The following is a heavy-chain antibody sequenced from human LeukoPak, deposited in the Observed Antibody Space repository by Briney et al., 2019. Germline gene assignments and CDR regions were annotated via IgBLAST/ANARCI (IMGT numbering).Heavy chain of an antibody. CDR1: GGSISSSSYY. Sequence: PSETLSLTCTVSGGSISSSSYYWGWIRQPPGKGLEWIGSIYYSGSTYYNTSFKSRVTISVDTSKNQFSLKLSSVTAADTAVYYCASPWHYSSGWYSSLSFVYWGQGTLVTVSS. CDR2: IYYSGST. D-gene: IGHD6-19*01. CDR3: ASPWHYSSGWYSSLSFVY. J-gene: IGHJ4*02. V-gene: IGHV4-39*01.